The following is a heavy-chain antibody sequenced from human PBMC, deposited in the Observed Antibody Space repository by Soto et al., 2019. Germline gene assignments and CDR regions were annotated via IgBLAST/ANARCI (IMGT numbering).Heavy chain of an antibody. V-gene: IGHV3-30*03. CDR1: GFTFSSYG. Sequence: QVQLVESGGGVVQPGRSLRLSCEASGFTFSSYGMHWVRQAPGKGLEWVAVISYDGSNKYYADSVKGRFTISRDSSKNTLYLQMNSLRAEDTAVYYCAPGIRSSGVFDYWGQGTLVTVSS. CDR2: ISYDGSNK. J-gene: IGHJ4*02. D-gene: IGHD6-6*01. CDR3: APGIRSSGVFDY.